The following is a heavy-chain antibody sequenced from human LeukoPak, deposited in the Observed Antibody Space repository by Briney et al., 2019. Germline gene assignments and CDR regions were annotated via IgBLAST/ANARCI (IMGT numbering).Heavy chain of an antibody. CDR2: INHSGST. V-gene: IGHV4-34*01. J-gene: IGHJ4*02. Sequence: PSETLSLTCAVYGGCISGYYWSWIRQPPGKGLEWIGEINHSGSTNYNPSLKSRVTISVDTSQNQFSLKLSSVTAADTAVYYCARVPRRDYPFDYWGQGTLVTVSS. CDR1: GGCISGYY. CDR3: ARVPRRDYPFDY. D-gene: IGHD4/OR15-4a*01.